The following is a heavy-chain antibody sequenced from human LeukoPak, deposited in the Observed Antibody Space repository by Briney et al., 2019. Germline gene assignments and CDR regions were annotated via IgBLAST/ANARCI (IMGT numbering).Heavy chain of an antibody. V-gene: IGHV3-74*01. D-gene: IGHD6-19*01. CDR2: VDSDGSDT. CDR3: ARGGPSGSYFDY. J-gene: IGHJ4*02. Sequence: GGSLRLSCTASGFPFRRDWMHWVRQAPGKGLVWLSRVDSDGSDTAYADSVKGRFTVSRDNAKNTVFLHMNSLRAEDTAVYYCARGGPSGSYFDYWGQGTLVTVSS. CDR1: GFPFRRDW.